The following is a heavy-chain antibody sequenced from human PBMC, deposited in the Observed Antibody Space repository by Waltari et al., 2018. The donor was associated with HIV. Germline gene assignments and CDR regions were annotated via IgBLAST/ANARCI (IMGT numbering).Heavy chain of an antibody. D-gene: IGHD3-16*01. Sequence: VQLVESGGGVVQAGWALRLSGAASGFVFSDFAMPWVGKAQGKGYVWVALVWSDGHIEDYAYAVKGRFNVSRAKSKKVGFLEMSNVTVDGPAVYYCAGGLLGAATFTPSGYWGRGTRVVVYS. CDR3: AGGLLGAATFTPSGY. V-gene: IGHV3-33*04. CDR2: VWSDGHIE. CDR1: GFVFSDFA. J-gene: IGHJ4*01.